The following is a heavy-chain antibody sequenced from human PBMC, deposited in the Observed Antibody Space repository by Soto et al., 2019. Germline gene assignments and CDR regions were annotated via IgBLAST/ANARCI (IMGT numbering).Heavy chain of an antibody. J-gene: IGHJ6*02. CDR3: LFIEYYYGMDV. CDR2: ISGSGGST. CDR1: GFTFSSYA. V-gene: IGHV3-23*01. Sequence: GGSLRLSCAASGFTFSSYAMSWVRQAPGKGLEWVSAISGSGGSTYYADSVKGRFTISRDNSKNTLYLQMNSLRAEDTAVYYPLFIEYYYGMDVWGQGTTVTVSS.